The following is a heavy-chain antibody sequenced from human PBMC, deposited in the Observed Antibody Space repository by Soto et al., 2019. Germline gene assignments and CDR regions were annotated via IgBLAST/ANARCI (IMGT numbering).Heavy chain of an antibody. V-gene: IGHV1-69*08. D-gene: IGHD3-10*01. CDR2: TIPILGIA. CDR3: AREHNDYYGSGSSDY. J-gene: IGHJ4*02. Sequence: QVQLVQSGAEVKKPGSSVKVSCKASGATFSSYTITWVRQAPGQGLEWMGGTIPILGIANYAQKFQGRVTITADKSPSAAYMELSSLRSEDTAVYYCAREHNDYYGSGSSDYWGQGTLVTVSS. CDR1: GATFSSYT.